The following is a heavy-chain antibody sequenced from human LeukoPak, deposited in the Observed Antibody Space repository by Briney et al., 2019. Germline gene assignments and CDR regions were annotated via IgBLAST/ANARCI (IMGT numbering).Heavy chain of an antibody. V-gene: IGHV1-2*02. CDR1: GYTFTGYY. J-gene: IGHJ5*02. D-gene: IGHD3-22*01. Sequence: ASVKVSCKASGYTFTGYYMHWVRQAPGQGLEWMGWINPNSGGTNYAQKFQGRVTMTRDTSISTAYMELSRLRSDDTAVYYCARESDYYDSSGYLSWFDPWGQEPWSPSPQ. CDR2: INPNSGGT. CDR3: ARESDYYDSSGYLSWFDP.